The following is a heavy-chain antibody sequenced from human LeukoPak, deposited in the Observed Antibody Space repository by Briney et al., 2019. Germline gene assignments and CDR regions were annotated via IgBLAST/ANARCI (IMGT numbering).Heavy chain of an antibody. CDR3: ARDVGGYAFDY. J-gene: IGHJ4*02. CDR2: ISDSGGTT. D-gene: IGHD5-12*01. V-gene: IGHV3-23*01. Sequence: PGGSLRLSCAASGFTFSSYAMSWVRHAPGEGLEWVAAISDSGGTTYYADSVKGRFTISRDNSKNTLYLQMNSLRVEDTAIYYCARDVGGYAFDYWGQGTLVTVSS. CDR1: GFTFSSYA.